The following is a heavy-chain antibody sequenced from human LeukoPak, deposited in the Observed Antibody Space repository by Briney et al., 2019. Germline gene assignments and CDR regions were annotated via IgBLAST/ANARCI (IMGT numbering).Heavy chain of an antibody. CDR2: IIPIFGTA. CDR3: ARGRYSSSSGYYYYMDV. CDR1: GGTFSSYA. Sequence: GASVKVSCKASGGTFSSYAISWVRQAPGQGLEWMGGIIPIFGTANYAQKFQGGVTITADESTSTAYMELSSLRSEDTAVYYCARGRYSSSSGYYYYMDVWGKGTTVTVSS. J-gene: IGHJ6*03. D-gene: IGHD6-6*01. V-gene: IGHV1-69*01.